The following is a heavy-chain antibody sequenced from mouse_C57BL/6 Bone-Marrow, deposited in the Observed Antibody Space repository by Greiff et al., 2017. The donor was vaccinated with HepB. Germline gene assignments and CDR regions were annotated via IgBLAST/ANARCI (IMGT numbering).Heavy chain of an antibody. CDR1: GYTFTSYW. CDR2: IDPSDSYT. CDR3: ASHYSNYEGYFDV. Sequence: QVQLQQPGAELVRPGTSVKLSCKASGYTFTSYWMHWVKQRPGQGLEWIGVIDPSDSYTNYNQKFKGKATLTVDTSSSTAYMQLSSLTSEDSAVYYCASHYSNYEGYFDVWGTGTTVTVSS. V-gene: IGHV1-59*01. J-gene: IGHJ1*03. D-gene: IGHD2-5*01.